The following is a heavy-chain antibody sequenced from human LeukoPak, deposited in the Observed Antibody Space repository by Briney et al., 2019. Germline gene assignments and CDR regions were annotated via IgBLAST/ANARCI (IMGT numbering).Heavy chain of an antibody. CDR3: ARDQLYDFWSGYPATSSYYYGMDV. CDR2: IYTSGST. J-gene: IGHJ6*02. Sequence: SETLSLTCTVSGGSISSYYWSWIRQPAGKGLEWIGRIYTSGSTNYNPSLKSRVTMSVDTSKNQFSLKLSSVTAADTAVYYCARDQLYDFWSGYPATSSYYYGMDVWGQGTTVTVSS. CDR1: GGSISSYY. D-gene: IGHD3-3*01. V-gene: IGHV4-4*07.